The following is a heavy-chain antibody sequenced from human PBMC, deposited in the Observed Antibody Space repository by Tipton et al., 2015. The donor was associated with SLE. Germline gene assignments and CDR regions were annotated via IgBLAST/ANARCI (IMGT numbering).Heavy chain of an antibody. CDR2: TYRGGTT. Sequence: GSLRLSCAASGFTFSSHAMSWVRQAPGKGLEWVSVTYRGGTTYYVGSVRGRFTVSRDDSKNTLSLQMDSLTAEDTAVYYLDYWGQGTLVTVSS. V-gene: IGHV3-23*03. J-gene: IGHJ4*02. CDR3: DY. CDR1: GFTFSSHA.